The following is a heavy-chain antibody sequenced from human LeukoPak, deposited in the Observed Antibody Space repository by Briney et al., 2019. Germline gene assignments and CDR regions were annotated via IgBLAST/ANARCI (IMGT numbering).Heavy chain of an antibody. CDR2: ISTDGSGT. CDR3: VREYSSSSGRAFDI. D-gene: IGHD6-6*01. J-gene: IGHJ3*02. Sequence: GGSLRLSCAASGFAFSSYWMHWVRQAPGKGLVWVSRISTDGSGTNSADSVKGRFTISRDNAKNTLYLQMNSLRAEDTAVYYCVREYSSSSGRAFDIWGQGTMVTVSP. V-gene: IGHV3-74*01. CDR1: GFAFSSYW.